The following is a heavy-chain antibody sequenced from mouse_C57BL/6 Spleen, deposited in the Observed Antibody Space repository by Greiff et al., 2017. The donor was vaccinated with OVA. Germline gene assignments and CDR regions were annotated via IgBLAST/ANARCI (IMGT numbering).Heavy chain of an antibody. D-gene: IGHD1-1*01. CDR3: ARKEKADYGSNYGGNYFDY. Sequence: QVQLQQPGAELVMPGASVKLSCKASGYTFTSYWMHWVKQRPGQGLEWIGEIDPSDSYTNYNQKFKGKSTLTGDKSSSTAYMQLSSLTTEDSEVYYCARKEKADYGSNYGGNYFDYWGQGTTLTVSS. CDR1: GYTFTSYW. CDR2: IDPSDSYT. J-gene: IGHJ2*01. V-gene: IGHV1-69*01.